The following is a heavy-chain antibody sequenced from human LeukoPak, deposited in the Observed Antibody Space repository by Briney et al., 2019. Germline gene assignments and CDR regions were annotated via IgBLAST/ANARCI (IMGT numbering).Heavy chain of an antibody. V-gene: IGHV1-46*01. CDR2: INPSGGRT. CDR3: ARDHATIGRYDY. D-gene: IGHD3-9*01. Sequence: ASVKVSCKASGYTFSNYYMHWVRQAPGQGLEWMGTINPSGGRTTYAQKFQGRVTMTRDTSTRTVYMELRNLRSEDTAVYYCARDHATIGRYDYWGQGTLVTVSS. J-gene: IGHJ4*02. CDR1: GYTFSNYY.